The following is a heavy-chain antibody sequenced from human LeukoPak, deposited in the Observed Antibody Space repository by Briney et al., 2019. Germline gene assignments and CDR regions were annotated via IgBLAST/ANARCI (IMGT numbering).Heavy chain of an antibody. Sequence: GGSLRLSCAASGFSFSSYWMHWVRQAPGKGLVWVSRINSDGSSTIYADSVKGRFTISRDNAKNTLHLQMNSLGAEDTAVYYCVRGKTYSFDYWGQGTLITVSS. V-gene: IGHV3-74*01. CDR2: INSDGSST. CDR3: VRGKTYSFDY. CDR1: GFSFSSYW. J-gene: IGHJ4*02.